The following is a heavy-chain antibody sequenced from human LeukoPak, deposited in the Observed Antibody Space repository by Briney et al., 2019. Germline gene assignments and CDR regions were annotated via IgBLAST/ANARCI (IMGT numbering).Heavy chain of an antibody. D-gene: IGHD2-21*02. CDR1: GFTFSSYS. CDR3: ARDTDPYCGGDCDRDY. CDR2: ISSSSSYI. V-gene: IGHV3-21*01. J-gene: IGHJ4*02. Sequence: GGSLRLSCAASGFTFSSYSMNWVRQAPGKGLEWVSSISSSSSYIYYADSVKGRFTISRDNAKNPLYLQMNSLRAEDTAVYYCARDTDPYCGGDCDRDYWGQGTLVTVSS.